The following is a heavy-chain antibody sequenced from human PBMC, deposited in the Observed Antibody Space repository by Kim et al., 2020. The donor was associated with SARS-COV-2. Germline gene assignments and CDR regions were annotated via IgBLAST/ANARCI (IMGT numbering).Heavy chain of an antibody. D-gene: IGHD6-19*01. J-gene: IGHJ4*02. CDR1: GYTFTNYA. CDR2: INTNTGNP. Sequence: ASVKVSCKASGYTFTNYAMNWVRQAPGQGLEWMGWINTNTGNPTYAQGFTGRFVFCLDTSVSTAYLQISSLKAADTAGYYCVRGGSSGWQTRDYWGQGTL. CDR3: VRGGSSGWQTRDY. V-gene: IGHV7-4-1*02.